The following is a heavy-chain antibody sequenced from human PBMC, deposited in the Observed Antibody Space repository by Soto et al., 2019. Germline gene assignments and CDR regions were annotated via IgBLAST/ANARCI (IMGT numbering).Heavy chain of an antibody. V-gene: IGHV4-39*01. J-gene: IGHJ3*02. D-gene: IGHD3-22*01. CDR3: ARHRAGMIVEGGAFDI. Sequence: ASETLSLTCTVSGGSISSSSYYWGWIRQPPGTGLEWIGSIYYSGSTYYNPSLKSRVTISVDTSKNQFSLKLSSVTAADTAVYYCARHRAGMIVEGGAFDIWGQGTMVTVSS. CDR1: GGSISSSSYY. CDR2: IYYSGST.